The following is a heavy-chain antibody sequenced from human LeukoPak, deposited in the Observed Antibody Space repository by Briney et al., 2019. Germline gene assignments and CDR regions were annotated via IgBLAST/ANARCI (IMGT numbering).Heavy chain of an antibody. CDR1: GFTFSSYG. CDR3: ARRYYGSGSPDY. J-gene: IGHJ4*02. D-gene: IGHD3-10*01. Sequence: GGSLRLSCAASGFTFSSYGMHWVRQAPGKGLEWVAVIWYDGGNKYYADSVKGRFTISRDNSKNTLYLQMNSLRAEDTAVYYCARRYYGSGSPDYWGQGTLVTVSS. CDR2: IWYDGGNK. V-gene: IGHV3-33*01.